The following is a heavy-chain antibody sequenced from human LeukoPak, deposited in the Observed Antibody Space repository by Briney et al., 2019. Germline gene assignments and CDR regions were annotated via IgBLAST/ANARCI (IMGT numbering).Heavy chain of an antibody. CDR1: GGSISSSSYY. CDR3: ARDVQYSSSWYGRYNWFDP. CDR2: MYYSGST. D-gene: IGHD6-13*01. Sequence: PSETLSLTCSVSGGSISSSSYYWGWIRQAPGKGLEWIGSMYYSGSTYYNPSLKSRVTISVETSKNQFSLKLSSVTAADTAVYYCARDVQYSSSWYGRYNWFDPWGQGTLVTVSS. J-gene: IGHJ5*02. V-gene: IGHV4-39*07.